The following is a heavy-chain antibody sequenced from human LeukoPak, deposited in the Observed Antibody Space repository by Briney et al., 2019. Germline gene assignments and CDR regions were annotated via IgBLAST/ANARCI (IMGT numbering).Heavy chain of an antibody. D-gene: IGHD6-19*01. J-gene: IGHJ4*02. V-gene: IGHV3-49*04. Sequence: PGGSLRLSCTASGFTFGDSAISWVRQAPGRGLQGVGFIRGKAYGGTTESAASVKGRFNNSTDASKSIATLPMNSLKTAHTAVYYCLRTPTSDISGWSGGLPPTAYFDSWGQGTLVTVSS. CDR2: IRGKAYGGTT. CDR1: GFTFGDSA. CDR3: LRTPTSDISGWSGGLPPTAYFDS.